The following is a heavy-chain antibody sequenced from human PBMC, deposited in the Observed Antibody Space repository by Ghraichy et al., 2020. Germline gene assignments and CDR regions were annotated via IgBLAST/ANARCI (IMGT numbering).Heavy chain of an antibody. V-gene: IGHV3-11*05. Sequence: LSLTCAASGFTFSDYYMSWIRQAPGKGLEWVSYIRSSSSYTNYADSVKGRFTISRDNAKNSLSLQMNSLGAEDTAVYYCARGFRSQTGLIDYWGQGTLVIVSS. CDR2: IRSSSSYT. CDR3: ARGFRSQTGLIDY. D-gene: IGHD1-14*01. J-gene: IGHJ4*02. CDR1: GFTFSDYY.